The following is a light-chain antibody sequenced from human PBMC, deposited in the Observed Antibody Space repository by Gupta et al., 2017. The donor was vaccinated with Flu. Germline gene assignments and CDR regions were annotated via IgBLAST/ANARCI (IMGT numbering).Light chain of an antibody. CDR1: KGLVYSDGNTY. Sequence: VSLGQPASISCRSSKGLVYSDGNTYLHWFQQRPGQSPRRLIYQVSYRDSGVPDRFSGSGSGTDFTPKISRVEAEDVGIYFCMQGAHWPWAFGQGTTVEIK. CDR3: MQGAHWPWA. J-gene: IGKJ1*01. CDR2: QVS. V-gene: IGKV2-30*01.